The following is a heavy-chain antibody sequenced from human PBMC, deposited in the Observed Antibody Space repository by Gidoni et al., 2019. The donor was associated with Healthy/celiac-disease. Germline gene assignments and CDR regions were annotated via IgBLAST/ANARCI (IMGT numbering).Heavy chain of an antibody. V-gene: IGHV3-21*01. CDR2: ISSSSSNI. CDR3: ARDPIWGIAAAGKGAARFPLDI. J-gene: IGHJ3*02. D-gene: IGHD6-13*01. CDR1: GFTFSRYS. Sequence: EVQLVESGGGLVKPGESLRLSCAASGFTFSRYSLNWVRQAPGKGLEWVSSISSSSSNIYYADAVKGRFTMSRDNAKNSLYLQMNSLRAEDTAVYYCARDPIWGIAAAGKGAARFPLDIWGQGTMVTVSS.